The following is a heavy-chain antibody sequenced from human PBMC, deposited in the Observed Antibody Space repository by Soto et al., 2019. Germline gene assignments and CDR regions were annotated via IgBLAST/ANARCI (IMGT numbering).Heavy chain of an antibody. Sequence: SVKVSCKASGGTFSSYTISWVRQAPGQGLEWMGRIIPILGIANYAQKFQGRVTITADKSTSTAYMELSSLRSEDTAVYYCAGGSGNPPTWSASGFDPWGQGTLVTVS. V-gene: IGHV1-69*02. CDR1: GGTFSSYT. J-gene: IGHJ5*02. D-gene: IGHD2-2*01. CDR3: AGGSGNPPTWSASGFDP. CDR2: IIPILGIA.